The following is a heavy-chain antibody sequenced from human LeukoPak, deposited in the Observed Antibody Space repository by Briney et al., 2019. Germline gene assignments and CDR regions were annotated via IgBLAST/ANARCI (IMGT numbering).Heavy chain of an antibody. CDR3: AKGKYNTAMAPFDY. D-gene: IGHD5-18*01. J-gene: IGHJ4*02. CDR1: GFTFDDYA. Sequence: GRSLRLSCAASGFTFDDYAMHWVRQAPGKGLEWVSGISWNRGSIGYADSVKGRFTISRDNAKNSLYLQMNSLRAEDTALYYCAKGKYNTAMAPFDYWGQGTLVTVSS. V-gene: IGHV3-9*01. CDR2: ISWNRGSI.